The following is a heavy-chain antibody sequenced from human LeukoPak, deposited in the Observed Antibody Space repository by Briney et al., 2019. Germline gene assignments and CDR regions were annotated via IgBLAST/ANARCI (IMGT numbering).Heavy chain of an antibody. J-gene: IGHJ6*03. CDR1: GFTFSSYW. CDR2: IKQDGSEK. V-gene: IGHV3-7*01. CDR3: GRETSSYYYYYMDV. D-gene: IGHD2-2*01. Sequence: GGSLRLSCAASGFTFSSYWMSWVRQAPGKGLEWVANIKQDGSEKYYVDSVKGRFTISRDNAKNSLYLQMNSLRAEDTAVYYCGRETSSYYYYYMDVWGKGTTVTVSS.